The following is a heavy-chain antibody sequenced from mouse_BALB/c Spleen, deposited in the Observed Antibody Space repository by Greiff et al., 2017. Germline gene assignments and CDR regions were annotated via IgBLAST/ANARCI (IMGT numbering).Heavy chain of an antibody. CDR3: ARSRTTARGNAMDY. CDR2: ISSGSSTI. CDR1: GFTFSSFG. D-gene: IGHD1-2*01. V-gene: IGHV5-17*02. J-gene: IGHJ4*01. Sequence: EVMLVESGGGLVQPGGSRKLSCAASGFTFSSFGMHWVRQAPEKGLEWVAYISSGSSTIYYADTVKGRFTISRDNPKNTLFLQMTSLRSEDTAMYYCARSRTTARGNAMDYWGQGTSVTVSS.